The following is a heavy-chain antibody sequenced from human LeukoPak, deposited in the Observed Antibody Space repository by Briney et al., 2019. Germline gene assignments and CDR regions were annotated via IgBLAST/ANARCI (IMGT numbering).Heavy chain of an antibody. CDR3: ARVARFFDAFDI. J-gene: IGHJ3*02. CDR2: ISAYNGNT. Sequence: ASVKVSCKASGYTFTSYGTSWVRQAPGQGLEWMGRISAYNGNTNYAQKLQGRVTMTTDTSTSTAYMELRSLRSDDTAVYYCARVARFFDAFDIWGQGTMVTVSS. CDR1: GYTFTSYG. V-gene: IGHV1-18*01.